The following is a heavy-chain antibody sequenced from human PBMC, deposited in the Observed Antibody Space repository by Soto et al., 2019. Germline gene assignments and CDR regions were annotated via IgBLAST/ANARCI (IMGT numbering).Heavy chain of an antibody. J-gene: IGHJ4*02. CDR2: ISSEGAST. V-gene: IGHV3-64D*06. Sequence: PGGSLRLSCSVSGFTFSSYAMHWVRQAPGKGLEYVASISSEGASTYHADSVKGRFIISRDNSKNTLYLQMSSLRAEDTAVYYCVKDRNFDYWCQGILVTVSS. CDR1: GFTFSSYA. CDR3: VKDRNFDY.